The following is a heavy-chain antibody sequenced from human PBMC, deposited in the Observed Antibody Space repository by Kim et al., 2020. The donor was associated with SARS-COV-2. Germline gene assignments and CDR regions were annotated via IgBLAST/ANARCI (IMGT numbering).Heavy chain of an antibody. CDR2: INHSGRT. CDR1: GGSFSGYY. CDR3: AAGYYFDY. J-gene: IGHJ4*02. Sequence: SETLSLTCAVYGGSFSGYYWSWIRQPPGKGLEWIGEINHSGRTKYNPSLKSRVTISGDTCKNQFSLKLSSVTAADTAVYFCAAGYYFDYWDQGTLVTVSS. V-gene: IGHV4-34*01.